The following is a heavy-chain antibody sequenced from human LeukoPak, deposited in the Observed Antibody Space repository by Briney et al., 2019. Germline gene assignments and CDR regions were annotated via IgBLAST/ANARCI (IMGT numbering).Heavy chain of an antibody. J-gene: IGHJ3*02. Sequence: PSQTLSLTCSVSGGSISSGDHYWCWIRQHPGKGLEWIGYIYNTGTTYYNSSLKSRLTISVDTSENQFSLKLSSVTAADTAVYYCAGIVAAANAAFDIWGQGTMVTVSS. D-gene: IGHD3-16*02. V-gene: IGHV4-31*03. CDR1: GGSISSGDHY. CDR3: AGIVAAANAAFDI. CDR2: IYNTGTT.